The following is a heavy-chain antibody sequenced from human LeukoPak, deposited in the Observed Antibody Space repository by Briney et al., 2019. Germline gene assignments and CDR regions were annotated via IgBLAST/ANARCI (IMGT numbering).Heavy chain of an antibody. V-gene: IGHV4-59*08. J-gene: IGHJ5*02. CDR3: ARHFLRGGFLS. CDR1: GGSLSNYY. Sequence: SETPSPTRTVSGGSLSNYYWSWSPQPPGKGLEWISYLYESGDTSYNPSLKSRVTISLDTSKNEFSVRLNSVPAADTAVYYCARHFLRGGFLSWGERTVVSVFS. D-gene: IGHD5-12*01. CDR2: LYESGDT.